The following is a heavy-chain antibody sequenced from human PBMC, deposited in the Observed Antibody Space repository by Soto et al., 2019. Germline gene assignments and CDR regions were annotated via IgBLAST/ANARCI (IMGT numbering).Heavy chain of an antibody. Sequence: GGSLRLSCAASGFTFSDYCMSWIRQAPGKGLEWVSYISSSSSYTNYADSVKGRFTISRDNAKNSLYLQMNSLRAEDTAVYYCARGYYDSSGYTGFDYRCQGTLVTVSS. CDR2: ISSSSSYT. D-gene: IGHD3-22*01. CDR1: GFTFSDYC. J-gene: IGHJ4*02. V-gene: IGHV3-11*06. CDR3: ARGYYDSSGYTGFDY.